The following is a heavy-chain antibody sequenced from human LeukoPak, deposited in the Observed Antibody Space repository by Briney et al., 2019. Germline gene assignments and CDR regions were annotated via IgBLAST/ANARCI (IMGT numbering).Heavy chain of an antibody. V-gene: IGHV3-9*01. J-gene: IGHJ4*02. CDR2: ISWNSGSI. CDR3: AKDIGGGLFDY. Sequence: PGGSLRLSCAASGFTFDDYAMHWVRQAPGKGLEWVSGISWNSGSIGYADSVKGRFTTSRDNAKNSLYLQMNSLRAEDTALYYCAKDIGGGLFDYWGQGTLVTVSS. CDR1: GFTFDDYA. D-gene: IGHD3-16*01.